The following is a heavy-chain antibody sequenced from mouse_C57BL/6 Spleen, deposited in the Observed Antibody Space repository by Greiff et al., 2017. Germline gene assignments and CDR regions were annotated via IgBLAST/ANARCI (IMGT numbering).Heavy chain of an antibody. V-gene: IGHV1-53*01. D-gene: IGHD2-3*01. CDR3: ARLDGYYVGFAY. CDR1: GYTFTSYW. CDR2: INPSNGGT. J-gene: IGHJ3*01. Sequence: QVQLQQPGTELVKPGASVKLSCKASGYTFTSYWMHWVKQRPGQGLEWIGNINPSNGGTNYNEKFKSKATLTVDKSSRTASMQLSSLTSEDSAVYYCARLDGYYVGFAYWGQGTLVTVSA.